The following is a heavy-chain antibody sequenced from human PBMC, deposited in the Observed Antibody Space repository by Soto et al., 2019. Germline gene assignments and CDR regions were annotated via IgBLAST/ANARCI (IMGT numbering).Heavy chain of an antibody. Sequence: SVKVSCKASGGTFSSYAISWVRQAPGQGLEWMGGIIPIFGTANYAQKFQGRVTITADESTSTAYMEPSSLRSEDTAVYYCARDYYDSSGYYSPDAFDIWGQGTMVTVSS. V-gene: IGHV1-69*13. D-gene: IGHD3-22*01. CDR3: ARDYYDSSGYYSPDAFDI. J-gene: IGHJ3*02. CDR2: IIPIFGTA. CDR1: GGTFSSYA.